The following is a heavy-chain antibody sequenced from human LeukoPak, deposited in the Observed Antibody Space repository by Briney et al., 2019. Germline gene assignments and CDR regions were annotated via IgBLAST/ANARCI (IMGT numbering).Heavy chain of an antibody. V-gene: IGHV3-7*03. CDR1: GFTFSSTW. CDR2: INQAGSEK. CDR3: VRESWYFDL. J-gene: IGHJ2*01. Sequence: GGSLRLSCAASGFTFSSTWMDWVRQAPGRGLEWVANINQAGSEKYYVDSVKGRFTISRDNAKSSLYLQINSLRAEDTAVYYCVRESWYFDLWGRGTLVTVSS.